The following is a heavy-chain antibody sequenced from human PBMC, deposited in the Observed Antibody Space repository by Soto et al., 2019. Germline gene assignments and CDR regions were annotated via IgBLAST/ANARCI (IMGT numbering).Heavy chain of an antibody. V-gene: IGHV3-74*01. CDR1: GFTFTTYY. CDR3: ARGGRGGFDY. J-gene: IGHJ4*02. CDR2: ISGDGSST. Sequence: EVHLVESGGGLVQPGGSLRLSCAASGFTFTTYYMHWVRQAPGKGLVWVSRISGDGSSTDYAHSVKGRFTPSRDNARNTLSLQMSSLRVEDTAVYYCARGGRGGFDYWGQGVLVTVSS. D-gene: IGHD3-16*01.